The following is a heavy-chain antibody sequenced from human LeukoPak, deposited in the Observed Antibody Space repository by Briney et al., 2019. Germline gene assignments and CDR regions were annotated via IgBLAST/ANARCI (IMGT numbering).Heavy chain of an antibody. CDR3: AREFRSVGYASFFDS. D-gene: IGHD5-12*01. V-gene: IGHV4-31*03. CDR2: IHYTGCT. Sequence: SETLSLTCTVSGDSLSGVPFDWTWLRQHPGRGLEWIGYIHYTGCTFSIPSLKSRVAISVDTSENRLSLYLTSVTAADTPVYYCAREFRSVGYASFFDSWGQGSLVTVSS. J-gene: IGHJ4*02. CDR1: GDSLSGVPFD.